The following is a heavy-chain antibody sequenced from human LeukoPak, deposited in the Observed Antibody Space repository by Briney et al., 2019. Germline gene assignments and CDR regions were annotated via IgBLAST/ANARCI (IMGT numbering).Heavy chain of an antibody. CDR1: GFTFSSYS. CDR2: ISTSTSYI. CDR3: ARDLSGSYYGAFDI. D-gene: IGHD1-26*01. Sequence: PGGSLRLSCVASGFTFSSYSMNWVRQAPGRGLEWVSSISTSTSYIYYADSVKGRFTISRDNAKSSLYLQMNSLRAEDTAVYYCARDLSGSYYGAFDIWGQGTMVTVSS. J-gene: IGHJ3*02. V-gene: IGHV3-21*01.